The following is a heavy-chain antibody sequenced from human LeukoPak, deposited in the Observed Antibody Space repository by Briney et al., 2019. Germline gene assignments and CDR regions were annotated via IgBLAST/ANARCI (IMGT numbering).Heavy chain of an antibody. J-gene: IGHJ4*02. Sequence: ASVKVSCKASGYTFTGYYMHWVRQAPGQGLEWMGWINPNSGGTNYAQKFQGRVTMTRDTSISTAYMELSRLRSDDTAVYYCARALYYYDSSGYPGYWGQGTLVTVSS. CDR1: GYTFTGYY. CDR2: INPNSGGT. CDR3: ARALYYYDSSGYPGY. V-gene: IGHV1-2*02. D-gene: IGHD3-22*01.